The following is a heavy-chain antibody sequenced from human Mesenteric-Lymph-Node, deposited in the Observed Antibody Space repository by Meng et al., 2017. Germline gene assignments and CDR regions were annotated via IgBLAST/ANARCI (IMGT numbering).Heavy chain of an antibody. D-gene: IGHD7-27*01. Sequence: VQRVASGGGLIPPGGSLRLSFAASGFTFISHYMHWVRQAPGEGLLWVSRINPDGGDTNYADSVKGRFTISRDNAKNTLYLQLNSLRAEDTAVYYCAKDASPNWGYNWFDSWGQGTLVTVSS. CDR1: GFTFISHY. CDR3: AKDASPNWGYNWFDS. CDR2: INPDGGDT. J-gene: IGHJ5*01. V-gene: IGHV3-74*01.